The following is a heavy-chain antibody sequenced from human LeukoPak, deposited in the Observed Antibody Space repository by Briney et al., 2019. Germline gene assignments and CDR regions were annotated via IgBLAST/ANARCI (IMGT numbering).Heavy chain of an antibody. CDR3: ARGGPPRYCSSTSCYRWNFDY. CDR1: GGSFSGYY. Sequence: SETLSLTCAVYGGSFSGYYWSWIRQPPGKGLEWIGEINHSGSTNYNPSLKSRVTISVDTSKNQFSLKLSSVTAAHTAVYYCARGGPPRYCSSTSCYRWNFDYWGQGTLVTVSS. D-gene: IGHD2-2*02. V-gene: IGHV4-34*01. J-gene: IGHJ4*02. CDR2: INHSGST.